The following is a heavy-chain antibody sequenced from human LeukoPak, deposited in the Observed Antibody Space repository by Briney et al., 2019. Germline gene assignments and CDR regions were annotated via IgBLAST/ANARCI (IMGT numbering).Heavy chain of an antibody. D-gene: IGHD2-15*01. CDR1: GYTFTSYG. J-gene: IGHJ4*02. V-gene: IGHV1-18*04. CDR3: ARDRDAARFPSHYFDY. CDR2: ISAYNGNT. Sequence: LWASVKVSCKASGYTFTSYGISWVRQAPGQGLEWMGWISAYNGNTNYAQKLQGRVTMTTDTSTSTAYMELRSLRSDDTAVYYCARDRDAARFPSHYFDYWGQGTLVTVSS.